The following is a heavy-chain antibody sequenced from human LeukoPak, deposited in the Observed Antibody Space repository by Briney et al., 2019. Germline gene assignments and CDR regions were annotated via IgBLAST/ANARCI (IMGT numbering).Heavy chain of an antibody. CDR3: ARDEGRSDGGHYFDY. Sequence: SGTLSLTCAVSGGSISSSNWWSWVRQPPGKGLEWIGEIYHSGSTNYNPSLKSRATISVDKSKNQFSLKLSSVTAADTAVYYCARDEGRSDGGHYFDYWGQGTLVTVSS. CDR2: IYHSGST. J-gene: IGHJ4*02. CDR1: GGSISSSNW. V-gene: IGHV4-4*02. D-gene: IGHD3-10*01.